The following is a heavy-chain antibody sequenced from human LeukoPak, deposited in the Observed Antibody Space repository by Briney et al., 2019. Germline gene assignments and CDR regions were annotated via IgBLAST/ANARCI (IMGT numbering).Heavy chain of an antibody. CDR2: IIPILNIA. D-gene: IGHD2-15*01. CDR1: GYTFTSYA. J-gene: IGHJ4*02. CDR3: ARDNPPFCNGGTCYSY. V-gene: IGHV1-69*04. Sequence: SVKVSCRASGYTFTSYAISWVRLAPGQGLEWMGRIIPILNIANYAQKFQGRVTIVADESTSTAYMELSSLRSEDTAVYYCARDNPPFCNGGTCYSYWGQGTLVTVSS.